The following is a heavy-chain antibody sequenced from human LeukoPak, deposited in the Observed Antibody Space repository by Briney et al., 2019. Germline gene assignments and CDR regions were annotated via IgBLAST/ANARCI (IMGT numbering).Heavy chain of an antibody. V-gene: IGHV3-23*01. J-gene: IGHJ6*03. Sequence: GGSLRLSFAASGFTLNSYAMSWVRQAPGKGVEWVSAISGKGGSTYYADSVKGRFTISRDNYKNTLYLQMNSMRAEDTAVYYCAKEEIVGATRYYYYYYYMDVWGKGTTVTVSS. CDR1: GFTLNSYA. CDR2: ISGKGGST. D-gene: IGHD1-26*01. CDR3: AKEEIVGATRYYYYYYYMDV.